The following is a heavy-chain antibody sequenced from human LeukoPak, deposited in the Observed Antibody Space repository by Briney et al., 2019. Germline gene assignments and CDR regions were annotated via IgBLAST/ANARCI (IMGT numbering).Heavy chain of an antibody. D-gene: IGHD6-13*01. Sequence: PGGSLRLSCAASGFTFSSYGMHWVRQAPGKGLEWVAFIRYDGSNKYYADSVKGRFTISRDNSKNTLYLQMNSLRAEDTAVYYCASLKGGSWPSYDAFDIWGQGTMVTVSS. J-gene: IGHJ3*02. CDR3: ASLKGGSWPSYDAFDI. V-gene: IGHV3-30*02. CDR2: IRYDGSNK. CDR1: GFTFSSYG.